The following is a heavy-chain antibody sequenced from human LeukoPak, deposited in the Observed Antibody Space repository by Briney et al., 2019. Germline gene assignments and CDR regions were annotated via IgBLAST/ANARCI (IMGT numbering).Heavy chain of an antibody. Sequence: GASVKVSCKASGGTFSSYAISWVRQAPGQGLEWMGGIIPIFGTANYAQKFQGRVTITTDESTSTAYMELSSLRSEDTAVYYCARALRIAAAGTWFDYWGQGTLVTVSS. D-gene: IGHD6-13*01. CDR3: ARALRIAAAGTWFDY. CDR1: GGTFSSYA. J-gene: IGHJ4*02. CDR2: IIPIFGTA. V-gene: IGHV1-69*05.